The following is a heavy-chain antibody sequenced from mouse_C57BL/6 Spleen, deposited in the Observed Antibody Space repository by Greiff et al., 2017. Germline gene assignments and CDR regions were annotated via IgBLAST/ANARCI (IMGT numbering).Heavy chain of an antibody. CDR1: GYTFTSYW. V-gene: IGHV1-55*01. Sequence: QVQLQQPGAELVKPGASVKMSCKASGYTFTSYWITWVKQRPGQGLEWIGDIYPGSGSTNYNEKFKSKATLTVDTSSSTAYMQLSSLTSEDSAVYYCARESYYGNYSYYFDYWGQGTTLTVSS. J-gene: IGHJ2*01. D-gene: IGHD2-10*01. CDR3: ARESYYGNYSYYFDY. CDR2: IYPGSGST.